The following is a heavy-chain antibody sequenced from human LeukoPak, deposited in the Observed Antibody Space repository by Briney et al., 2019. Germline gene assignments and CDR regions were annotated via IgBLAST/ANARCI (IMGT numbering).Heavy chain of an antibody. J-gene: IGHJ6*03. CDR1: GFTFSGFC. CDR3: ARGYYYYYYMDV. CDR2: ISSSSSTI. V-gene: IGHV3-48*01. Sequence: GGSLRLSCAASGFTFSGFCMNWVRQSPGKGLEWVSSISSSSSTIYYADSVKGRFTISRDNAKNSLYLQMNSLRAEDTAVYYCARGYYYYYYMDVWGKGTTVTVSS.